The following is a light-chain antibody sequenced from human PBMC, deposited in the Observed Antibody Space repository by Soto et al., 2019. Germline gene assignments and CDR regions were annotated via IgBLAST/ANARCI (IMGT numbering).Light chain of an antibody. CDR3: QHYNSYSEA. Sequence: EIVLTQSPGTLSLSPGERATLSCRASQSVSTNYLAWYQQKPGQAPKVLIYRASSRATGVPARFSGSGSGTEFTLTISSLQPDDFATYYCQHYNSYSEAFGQGTKVDIK. CDR1: QSVSTNY. CDR2: RAS. J-gene: IGKJ1*01. V-gene: IGKV3-20*01.